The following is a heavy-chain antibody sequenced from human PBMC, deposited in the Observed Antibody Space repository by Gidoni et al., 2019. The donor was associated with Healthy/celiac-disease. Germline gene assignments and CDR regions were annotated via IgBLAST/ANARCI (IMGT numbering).Heavy chain of an antibody. CDR1: GYSFTNYW. CDR2: IYPGDSDT. V-gene: IGHV5-51*03. J-gene: IGHJ4*02. Sequence: EVQLVQSGAEVKKTGESLKIPCKGSGYSFTNYWIGWVRQMPGKGLEWMGIIYPGDSDTRYSPSFQGQVTISADKSISTAFLQWSSLKASDTAMYYCARGYCSSTSCYILGYYFDHWGQGTLVTVSS. CDR3: ARGYCSSTSCYILGYYFDH. D-gene: IGHD2-2*02.